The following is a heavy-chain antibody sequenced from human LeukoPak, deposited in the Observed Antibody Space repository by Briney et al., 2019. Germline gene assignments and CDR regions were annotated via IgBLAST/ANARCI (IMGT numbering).Heavy chain of an antibody. D-gene: IGHD3-9*01. CDR3: ARVGVYYDILTGYPPFDY. CDR1: GFTFSSYS. Sequence: GGSLRLTCAASGFTFSSYSMNWVRQAPGKGLEWVSSISSSSSYIYYADSVKGRFTISRDNAKNSLYLQMNSLRAEDTAVYYCARVGVYYDILTGYPPFDYWGQGTLVTVSS. J-gene: IGHJ4*02. V-gene: IGHV3-21*01. CDR2: ISSSSSYI.